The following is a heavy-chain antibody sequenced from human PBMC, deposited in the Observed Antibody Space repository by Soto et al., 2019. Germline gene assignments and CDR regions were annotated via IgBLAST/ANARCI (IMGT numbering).Heavy chain of an antibody. Sequence: SQTLSLTCAISGDSVSSNSAAWNWIRQSPSRGLEWLGRTYYRSKWYNDYAVSVKSRITINPDTSKNQFSLQLNTVTPEDTAVYYCARDLSNHSKNRNTLPFDYWGQGTLVTVSS. D-gene: IGHD3-16*02. J-gene: IGHJ4*02. CDR1: GDSVSSNSAA. CDR3: ARDLSNHSKNRNTLPFDY. V-gene: IGHV6-1*01. CDR2: TYYRSKWYN.